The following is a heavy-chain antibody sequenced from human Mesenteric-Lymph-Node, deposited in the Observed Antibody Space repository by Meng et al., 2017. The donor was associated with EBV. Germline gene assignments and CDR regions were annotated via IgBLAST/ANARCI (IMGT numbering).Heavy chain of an antibody. D-gene: IGHD5-12*01. Sequence: QVQLTGAGPGLVEPSGTLSLTCAVPKAPISSSDWWSWVRQSPGKGLEWIGEIYHSGTTSYNPSLKRRATLSVGKSRNEFSLKLSSVTAADTAVYYCARVTWPRLAVYYFDFWGQGTLVTVSS. V-gene: IGHV4-4*02. CDR2: IYHSGTT. CDR1: KAPISSSDW. CDR3: ARVTWPRLAVYYFDF. J-gene: IGHJ4*02.